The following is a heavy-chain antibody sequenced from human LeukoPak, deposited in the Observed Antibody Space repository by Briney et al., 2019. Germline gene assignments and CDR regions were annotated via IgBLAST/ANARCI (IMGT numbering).Heavy chain of an antibody. CDR2: INPNSGGT. CDR3: ASLMVRGVPQAYYYYGMDV. Sequence: ASVKVSCKASGYTFTGYYMHWVRQAPGQGLEWMGWINPNSGGTNYAQKFQGRVTMTRDTSISTAYMELSRLRSDDTAVYYCASLMVRGVPQAYYYYGMDVWGQGTTVTVSS. CDR1: GYTFTGYY. D-gene: IGHD3-10*01. V-gene: IGHV1-2*02. J-gene: IGHJ6*02.